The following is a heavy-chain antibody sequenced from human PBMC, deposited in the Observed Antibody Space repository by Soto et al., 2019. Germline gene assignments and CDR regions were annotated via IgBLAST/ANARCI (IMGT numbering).Heavy chain of an antibody. Sequence: QVHLVPSGAEVKKPGASVKVSCKASGYTFTSYGITWVRQAPGQGLAWMGWISAHNGNTDYAQKLQGRVIVTRDTSTSKAYMEPRSLISDDTAVYYCARGRYGDYWGQGALVTVSS. V-gene: IGHV1-18*01. CDR1: GYTFTSYG. CDR3: ARGRYGDY. D-gene: IGHD1-26*01. J-gene: IGHJ4*02. CDR2: ISAHNGNT.